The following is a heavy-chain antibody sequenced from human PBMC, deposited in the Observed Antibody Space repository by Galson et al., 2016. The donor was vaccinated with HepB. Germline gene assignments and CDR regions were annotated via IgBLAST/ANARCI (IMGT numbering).Heavy chain of an antibody. CDR2: ISWNSGTI. Sequence: SLRLSCAASGFTFGDYDMHWVRQAPGKGLEWVSGISWNSGTIEYADSVKGRFTISRDNAKNSLYLHMNSLRAEDTAFYYCAKPSRVTTFGGDIAREPYFDYWGQGALVTVSS. CDR1: GFTFGDYD. J-gene: IGHJ4*02. V-gene: IGHV3-9*01. CDR3: AKPSRVTTFGGDIAREPYFDY. D-gene: IGHD3-16*02.